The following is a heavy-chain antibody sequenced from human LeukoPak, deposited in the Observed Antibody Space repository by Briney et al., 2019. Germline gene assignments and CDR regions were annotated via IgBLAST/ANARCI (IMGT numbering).Heavy chain of an antibody. CDR3: TRDRGDGYNSLNY. J-gene: IGHJ4*02. CDR1: GGSISSYY. CDR2: IYYSGST. V-gene: IGHV4-59*01. D-gene: IGHD5-24*01. Sequence: SETLSLTCTDSGGSISSYYWSWIRQPPGKGLEWIGYIYYSGSTNYNPSLKSRVTISVDTSKNQFSLKLSSVTAADTAVYYCTRDRGDGYNSLNYWGQGTLVTVSS.